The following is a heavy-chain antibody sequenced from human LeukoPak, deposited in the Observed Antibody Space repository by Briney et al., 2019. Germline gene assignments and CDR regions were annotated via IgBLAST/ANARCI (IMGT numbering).Heavy chain of an antibody. V-gene: IGHV4-34*01. D-gene: IGHD3-22*01. Sequence: SETLSLTCVVNGGSFTDYYWTWIRQAPGNGLEWVGDIDHRGSINYNPSLKSRVTISVDTSKDQFSLRLSSVTAADTAVYYCARGLVVVTMTSSIMDVWGQGTTVTVSS. J-gene: IGHJ6*02. CDR3: ARGLVVVTMTSSIMDV. CDR1: GGSFTDYY. CDR2: IDHRGSI.